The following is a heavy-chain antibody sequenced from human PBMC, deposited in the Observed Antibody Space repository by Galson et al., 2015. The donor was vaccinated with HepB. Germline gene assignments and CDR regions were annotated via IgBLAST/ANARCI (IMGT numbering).Heavy chain of an antibody. V-gene: IGHV3-48*01. CDR3: AIGSAYSPFDY. J-gene: IGHJ4*02. CDR2: ISSSSSTI. CDR1: GFTFSSYS. Sequence: SLRLSCAASGFTFSSYSMNWVRQAPGKGLEWVSYISSSSSTIYYADSVKGRFTISRDNARNSLYLQMNSLRAEDTAVYYCAIGSAYSPFDYWGQGTLVTVSS. D-gene: IGHD3-10*01.